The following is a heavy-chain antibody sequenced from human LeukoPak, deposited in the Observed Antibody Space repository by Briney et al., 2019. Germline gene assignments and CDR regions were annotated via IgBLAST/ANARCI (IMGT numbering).Heavy chain of an antibody. D-gene: IGHD1-26*01. V-gene: IGHV4-31*03. CDR1: GGSISSGGYY. CDR2: IYYSGST. J-gene: IGHJ4*02. Sequence: TLSLTCTVSGGSISSGGYYWSWIRQHPGKGLEWIGYIYYSGSTYYNLSLKSRVTISVDASKNQFSLKLSSVTAADTAVYYCARVASGGSGSYFPDYWGQGTLVTVSS. CDR3: ARVASGGSGSYFPDY.